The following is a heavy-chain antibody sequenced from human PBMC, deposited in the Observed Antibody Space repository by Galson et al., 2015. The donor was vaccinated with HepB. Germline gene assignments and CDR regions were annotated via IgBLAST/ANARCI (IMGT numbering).Heavy chain of an antibody. Sequence: SLRLSYAASGFTFSSYGMSWVRQAPGKGLEWVSAISGSGGSTLYADSVKGRFTISRDNSRDTLYLQMNSLRGEDTAVYYCAKGGWSSAGFAPWGQGTLVTVSS. CDR2: ISGSGGST. D-gene: IGHD3-22*01. CDR1: GFTFSSYG. J-gene: IGHJ5*02. CDR3: AKGGWSSAGFAP. V-gene: IGHV3-23*01.